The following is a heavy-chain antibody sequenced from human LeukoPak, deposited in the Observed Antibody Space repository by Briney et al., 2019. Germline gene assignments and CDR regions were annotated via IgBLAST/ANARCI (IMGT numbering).Heavy chain of an antibody. CDR3: ARGGSDYFNYEYPS. CDR2: IRSKLYGGAA. J-gene: IGHJ5*02. D-gene: IGHD4-11*01. V-gene: IGHV3-49*04. Sequence: GGSLRLSCAASGFTFGEYALSWVRQAPGKGLEWIGFIRSKLYGGAAEYAASVKGRFIFSRDDSKSIAYLHMNSLKIADTAVYYCARGGSDYFNYEYPSWGQGTLVIVSS. CDR1: GFTFGEYA.